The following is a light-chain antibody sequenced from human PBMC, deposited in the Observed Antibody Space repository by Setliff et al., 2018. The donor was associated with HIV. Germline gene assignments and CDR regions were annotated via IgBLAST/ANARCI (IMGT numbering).Light chain of an antibody. CDR2: EVT. J-gene: IGLJ1*01. CDR3: SSYTSSITVRV. V-gene: IGLV2-14*01. CDR1: SSDIGGYNS. Sequence: QSALTQPASVSGSPGQSITISCTGTSSDIGGYNSVSWYQHHPGKAPKLIIYEVTNRPSGVSNRFSGSKSGNTASLTISGLQSEDEADYYCSSYTSSITVRVFGTGTKVTVL.